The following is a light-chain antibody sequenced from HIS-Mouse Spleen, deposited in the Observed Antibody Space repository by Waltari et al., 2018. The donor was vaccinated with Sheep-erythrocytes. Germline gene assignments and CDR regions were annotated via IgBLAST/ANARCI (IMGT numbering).Light chain of an antibody. CDR3: SSYAGSNNWV. J-gene: IGLJ3*02. CDR1: SSDVGGSNY. CDR2: EGS. V-gene: IGLV2-8*01. Sequence: QSALTQPPSASGSPGQSVTISCTGTSSDVGGSNYVPWYQPHPGKAPKLMIYEGSKRPSGVPDRFSGSKSGNTASLTVSGLQAEDEADYYCSSYAGSNNWVFGGGTKLTVL.